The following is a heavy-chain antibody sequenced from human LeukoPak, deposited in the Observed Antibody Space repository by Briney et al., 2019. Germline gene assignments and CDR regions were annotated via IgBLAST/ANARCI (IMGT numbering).Heavy chain of an antibody. CDR2: IWYDGSNK. CDR1: GFTFSSYG. Sequence: GGSLRLSCAASGFTFSSYGMHWVRQAPGKGLEWVAVIWYDGSNKYYADSVKGRFTISRDNSKNTLYLQMNSLRAEDTAVYYCARDRSSGWYYFDYWGQGTLVTVSS. CDR3: ARDRSSGWYYFDY. J-gene: IGHJ4*02. V-gene: IGHV3-33*01. D-gene: IGHD6-19*01.